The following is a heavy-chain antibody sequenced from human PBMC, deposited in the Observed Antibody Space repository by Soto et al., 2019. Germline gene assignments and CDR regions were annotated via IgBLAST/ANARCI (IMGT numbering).Heavy chain of an antibody. V-gene: IGHV3-9*01. D-gene: IGHD6-13*01. J-gene: IGHJ4*02. CDR3: AKDAQYSSSWYEIDD. Sequence: SLRLSCAASGCTFDDASMHWVRQAPGKGLEWVSGISWNSGSIGYADSVKGRFTISRDNAKNSLYLQMNSLRAEDTALYYCAKDAQYSSSWYEIDDWGQGTLVTVPS. CDR2: ISWNSGSI. CDR1: GCTFDDAS.